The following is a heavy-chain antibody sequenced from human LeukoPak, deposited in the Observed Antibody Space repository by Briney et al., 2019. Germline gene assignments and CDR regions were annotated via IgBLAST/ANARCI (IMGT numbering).Heavy chain of an antibody. CDR1: GGSISSGGYY. CDR2: INHSGST. Sequence: SETLSLTCTVSGGSISSGGYYWSWIRQPPGKGLEWIGEINHSGSTNYNPSLKSRVTISVDTSKNQFSLKLSSVTAADTAVYYCARGSDAAGYQPAYFDYWGQGTLVTVSS. V-gene: IGHV4-39*07. J-gene: IGHJ4*02. D-gene: IGHD2-2*01. CDR3: ARGSDAAGYQPAYFDY.